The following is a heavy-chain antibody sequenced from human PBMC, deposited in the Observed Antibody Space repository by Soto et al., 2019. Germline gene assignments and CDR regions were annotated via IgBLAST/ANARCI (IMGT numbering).Heavy chain of an antibody. J-gene: IGHJ3*02. V-gene: IGHV4-61*01. CDR2: IYYSRST. Sequence: PSETLSLTCTVSGGSVSSGSYYWSWIRQPPGKGLEWIGYIYYSRSTNYNPSLKSRVTISVDTSKNQFSLKLSSVTAADTAVYYCARYIVGATTRGSAAFDIWGQGTTVPVSS. CDR1: GGSVSSGSYY. CDR3: ARYIVGATTRGSAAFDI. D-gene: IGHD1-26*01.